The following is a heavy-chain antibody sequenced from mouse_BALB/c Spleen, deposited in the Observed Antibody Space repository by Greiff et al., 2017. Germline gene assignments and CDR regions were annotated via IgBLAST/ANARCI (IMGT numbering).Heavy chain of an antibody. V-gene: IGHV5-6-5*01. D-gene: IGHD2-1*01. CDR3: ARVGGYYGNYHWYFDV. CDR1: GFTFSSYA. Sequence: DVMLVESGGGLVKPGGSLKLSCAASGFTFSSYAMSWVRQTPEKRLEWVASISSGGSTYYPDSVKGRFTISRDNARNILYLQMSSLRSEDTAMYYCARVGGYYGNYHWYFDVWGAGTTVTVSS. J-gene: IGHJ1*01. CDR2: ISSGGST.